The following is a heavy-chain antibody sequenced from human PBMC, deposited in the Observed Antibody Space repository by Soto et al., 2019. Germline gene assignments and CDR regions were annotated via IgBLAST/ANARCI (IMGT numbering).Heavy chain of an antibody. CDR2: INHSGST. V-gene: IGHV4-34*01. CDR1: GGSFSGYY. CDR3: AIGDRDFGSRYYTLGSSGMDG. D-gene: IGHD3-3*01. J-gene: IGHJ6*02. Sequence: SETLSLTCAVYGGSFSGYYWSWIRQPPGKGLEWIGEINHSGSTNYNPSLKSRVTISVDTSKNQFSLKLSSVTAADTAVYYCAIGDRDFGSRYYTLGSSGMDGWRQGTTVSASS.